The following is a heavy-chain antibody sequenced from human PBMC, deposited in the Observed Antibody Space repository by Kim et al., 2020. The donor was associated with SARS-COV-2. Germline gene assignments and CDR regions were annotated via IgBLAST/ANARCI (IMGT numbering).Heavy chain of an antibody. Sequence: SETLSLTCAVYGVSFSGYYWSWIRQPPGKGLEWIGEINHSGSTNYNPSLKSRVTISVDTSKNQFYLKLSSMTAADTAFYYCARGRAGVVPAPILGIGPHYDYFIMDVWGQGTTVTVSS. D-gene: IGHD2-2*02. CDR3: ARGRAGVVPAPILGIGPHYDYFIMDV. V-gene: IGHV4-34*01. CDR2: INHSGST. CDR1: GVSFSGYY. J-gene: IGHJ6*02.